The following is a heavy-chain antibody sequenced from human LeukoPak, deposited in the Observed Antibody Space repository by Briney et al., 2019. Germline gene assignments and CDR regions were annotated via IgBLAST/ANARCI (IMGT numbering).Heavy chain of an antibody. J-gene: IGHJ4*02. V-gene: IGHV3-48*04. CDR3: ARDEGSSGFDY. CDR1: GFTFGSYS. CDR2: IGHTGSIT. D-gene: IGHD3-22*01. Sequence: GGSLRLSCAGSGFTFGSYSMNWVRHAPGKGLEWVSYIGHTGSITDYADSVKGRFTISRDNAKNSLYLQMNTLRAEDTAVYYCARDEGSSGFDYWGQGTLVTVSS.